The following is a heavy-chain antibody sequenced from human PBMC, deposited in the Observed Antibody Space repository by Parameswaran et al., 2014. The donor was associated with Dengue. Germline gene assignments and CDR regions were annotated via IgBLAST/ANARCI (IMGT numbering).Heavy chain of an antibody. CDR3: ARVLEGNHYFNY. V-gene: IGHV3-21*01. J-gene: IGHJ4*02. CDR2: ISSGSHYI. Sequence: KWIRQPPGKGLEWVSSISSGSHYIYYADSVKGRFTISRDNAKNSQYLQMNSLRAEDTAVYFCARVLEGNHYFNYWGQGALVTVSS.